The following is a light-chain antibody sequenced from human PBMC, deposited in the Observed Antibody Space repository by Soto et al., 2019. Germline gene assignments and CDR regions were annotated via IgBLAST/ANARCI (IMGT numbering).Light chain of an antibody. Sequence: EIMLTQSPATLSLSPGERATLSCRASQSVSSYLAWYQQKPGQAPRLLIYDASNRATGIPARFCGSGSGTDFTLTISRLEPEDFAVYYCQQYGSSRWTFGQGTKVDIK. V-gene: IGKV3-20*01. CDR3: QQYGSSRWT. CDR2: DAS. J-gene: IGKJ1*01. CDR1: QSVSSY.